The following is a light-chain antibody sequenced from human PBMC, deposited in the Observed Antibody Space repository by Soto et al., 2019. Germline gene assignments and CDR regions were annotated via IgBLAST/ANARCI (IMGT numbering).Light chain of an antibody. Sequence: DIQMTQSPSSLSASLGDRVIITCRASENIIQYLNWYQQKPGKVPRLLVYGASRLETGVPSRFSASGFGTEFTLTIRGLQSEDFATYYCQHSYTAPWTFGQGTKV. CDR3: QHSYTAPWT. CDR2: GAS. V-gene: IGKV1-39*01. CDR1: ENIIQY. J-gene: IGKJ1*01.